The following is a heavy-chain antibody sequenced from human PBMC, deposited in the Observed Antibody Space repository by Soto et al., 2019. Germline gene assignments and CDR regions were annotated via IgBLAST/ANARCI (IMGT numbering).Heavy chain of an antibody. CDR2: ISYDGSKK. D-gene: IGHD5-12*01. V-gene: IGHV3-30*18. J-gene: IGHJ6*02. CDR3: AKDLATIFGMDV. Sequence: GGSLRLSCAASGFLFSSYGMHWVRQAPGKGLDWMAVISYDGSKKYYADSVRGRITVSRDNSKNTLYLQMNSLTAEDTAVYYCAKDLATIFGMDVWGQGTTVTVSS. CDR1: GFLFSSYG.